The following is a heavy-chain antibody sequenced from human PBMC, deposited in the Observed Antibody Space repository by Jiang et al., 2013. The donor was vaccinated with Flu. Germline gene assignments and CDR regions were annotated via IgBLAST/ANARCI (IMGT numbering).Heavy chain of an antibody. V-gene: IGHV3-48*01. CDR1: GFTFSNYN. Sequence: RLSCAASGFTFSNYNMNWVRQAPGKGLEWVSYISSSSTTIHYADSVKGRFTISRDNAKNSLYLQMNSLRAEDTALYYCARSFRALYSSGWPYFDYWGQGTLVTVSS. J-gene: IGHJ4*02. D-gene: IGHD6-19*01. CDR3: ARSFRALYSSGWPYFDY. CDR2: ISSSSTTI.